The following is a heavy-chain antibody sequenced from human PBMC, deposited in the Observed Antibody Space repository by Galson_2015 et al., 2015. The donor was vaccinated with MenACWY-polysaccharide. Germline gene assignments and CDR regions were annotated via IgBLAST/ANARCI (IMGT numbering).Heavy chain of an antibody. J-gene: IGHJ4*02. V-gene: IGHV3-23*01. CDR1: GFTFSSYT. D-gene: IGHD1-1*01. Sequence: SLRLSCAASGFTFSSYTMRWVRQAPGKGLEWVSAITGSGGDTFYTDSVRGRFTISRDNARNTLYLQMNSLRAEDTAVYYCARDGGRTIGTTQRGYWGQGTLVTVSS. CDR2: ITGSGGDT. CDR3: ARDGGRTIGTTQRGY.